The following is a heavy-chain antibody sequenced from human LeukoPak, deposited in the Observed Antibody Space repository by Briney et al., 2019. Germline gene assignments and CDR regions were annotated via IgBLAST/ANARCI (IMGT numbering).Heavy chain of an antibody. CDR3: AADGSYLPELGYFDF. CDR1: GYSISSGFY. D-gene: IGHD1-14*01. Sequence: SETLSLTCDVSGYSISSGFYWGWIRQPPGKGLEWIGSVFHSGSTYYNPSLKGRVTISVDTSNNQFSLKLSSVTATDTAVYYCAADGSYLPELGYFDFWGQGTLVTVSS. CDR2: VFHSGST. J-gene: IGHJ4*02. V-gene: IGHV4-38-2*01.